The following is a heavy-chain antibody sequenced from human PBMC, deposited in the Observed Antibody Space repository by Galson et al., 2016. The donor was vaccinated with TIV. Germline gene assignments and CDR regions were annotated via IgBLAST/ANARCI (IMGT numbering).Heavy chain of an antibody. CDR1: ALTVSDNY. D-gene: IGHD2-21*01. CDR3: TRERRFCGNNCYLSYYYGMDV. CDR2: MSSGGSL. Sequence: SLRLSCAASALTVSDNYMTWVRQAPGKGLGWVAIMSSGGSLNYADFVRGRFTVSRDNSKNTLYLQMNRLRTDDTAIYYCTRERRFCGNNCYLSYYYGMDVWGQGTTVTVSS. V-gene: IGHV3-66*02. J-gene: IGHJ6*02.